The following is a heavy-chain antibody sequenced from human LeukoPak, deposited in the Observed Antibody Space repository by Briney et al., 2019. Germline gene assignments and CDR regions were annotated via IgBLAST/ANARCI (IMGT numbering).Heavy chain of an antibody. J-gene: IGHJ4*02. CDR1: GGSFSGYY. D-gene: IGHD3-3*01. CDR3: ARGEAACGVVIMPFDY. Sequence: SETLSLTCAVYGGSFSGYYWSWIRQPPGKGLEWIGEINHSGSTNYNPSLKSRVTISVDTSKNQFSLKLSSVTAADTAVYYCARGEAACGVVIMPFDYWGQGTLVTVSS. V-gene: IGHV4-34*01. CDR2: INHSGST.